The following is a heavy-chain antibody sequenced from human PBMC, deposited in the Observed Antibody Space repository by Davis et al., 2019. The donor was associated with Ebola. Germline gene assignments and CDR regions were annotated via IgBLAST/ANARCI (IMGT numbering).Heavy chain of an antibody. CDR1: GFTFSSYG. Sequence: GESLKISCAASGFTFSSYGMHWVRQAPGKGLEWVAFIRYDGSNKYYADSVKGRFTISRDNSKNTLYLQMNSLRAEDTAVYYCAKNGGAYYDSSGYSYYYYYYMDVWGKGTTVTVSS. J-gene: IGHJ6*03. CDR2: IRYDGSNK. D-gene: IGHD3-22*01. CDR3: AKNGGAYYDSSGYSYYYYYYMDV. V-gene: IGHV3-30*02.